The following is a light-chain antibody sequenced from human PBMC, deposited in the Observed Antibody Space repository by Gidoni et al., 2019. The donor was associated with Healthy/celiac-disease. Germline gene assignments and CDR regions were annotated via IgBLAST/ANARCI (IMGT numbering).Light chain of an antibody. J-gene: IGKJ5*01. V-gene: IGKV3-15*01. CDR2: GAS. CDR3: QQYNNWPFT. CDR1: QSVSSN. Sequence: EIVMTQSPATLSVSPGERATLSCRASQSVSSNLAGYQQKPGQAPRLLIYGASTRATGIPAGFSGSGSGTEFTLTISSLQSEDFAVYCCQQYNNWPFTFGQGTRLEIK.